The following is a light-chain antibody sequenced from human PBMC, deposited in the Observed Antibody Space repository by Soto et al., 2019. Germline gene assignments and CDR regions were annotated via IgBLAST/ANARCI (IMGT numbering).Light chain of an antibody. Sequence: DIQMTQSPSTLSASVGDRVTITCRASQSISRSLAWYQQKPGKAPKLLIYDASSLESGVPSRFSGSGSGTEFTLTVSSLQPDDFATYYCQQYNSYLWTFGQGTKVDI. J-gene: IGKJ1*01. CDR3: QQYNSYLWT. CDR1: QSISRS. V-gene: IGKV1-5*01. CDR2: DAS.